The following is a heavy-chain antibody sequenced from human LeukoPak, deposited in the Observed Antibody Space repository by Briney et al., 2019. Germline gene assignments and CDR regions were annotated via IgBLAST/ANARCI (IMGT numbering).Heavy chain of an antibody. CDR3: ANRRNYYYYMDV. Sequence: GGSLRLSCAASGFTFSSYSMNWVRQAPGKGLEWVSYISSSSSTIYYADSVKGRFTISRDNAKNTLYLQMNSLRAEDTAVYYCANRRNYYYYMDVWGKGTTVTVSS. CDR2: ISSSSSTI. J-gene: IGHJ6*03. V-gene: IGHV3-48*04. CDR1: GFTFSSYS.